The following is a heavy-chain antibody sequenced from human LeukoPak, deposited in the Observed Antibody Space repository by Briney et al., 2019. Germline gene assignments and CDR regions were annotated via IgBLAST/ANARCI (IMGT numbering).Heavy chain of an antibody. V-gene: IGHV3-21*01. CDR2: ISSSSSYI. Sequence: AGGSLRLSCAASGFTFSSYSMNWVRQAPGKGLEWVSSISSSSSYIYYEDSVKGRFTISRDNAKNSLYLQMNSLRAEDTAVYYCARGWAAKWELLKAFDYWGQGTLVTVSS. D-gene: IGHD1-26*01. CDR1: GFTFSSYS. J-gene: IGHJ4*02. CDR3: ARGWAAKWELLKAFDY.